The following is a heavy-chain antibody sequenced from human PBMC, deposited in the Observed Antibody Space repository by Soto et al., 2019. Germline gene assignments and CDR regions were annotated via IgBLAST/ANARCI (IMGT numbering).Heavy chain of an antibody. CDR3: ASAGFWGFRIRPYYFDL. J-gene: IGHJ4*02. CDR2: IYYSGST. D-gene: IGHD3-16*01. Sequence: PSETLSLTCTVSGGYLSSGDYYRRWIRQPPGKCLEWIGYIYYSGSTYYNPSLQSRVTISVETSKNQFSLKQRSVTAADTAVHSCASAGFWGFRIRPYYFDLWGEG. CDR1: GGYLSSGDYY. V-gene: IGHV4-30-4*01.